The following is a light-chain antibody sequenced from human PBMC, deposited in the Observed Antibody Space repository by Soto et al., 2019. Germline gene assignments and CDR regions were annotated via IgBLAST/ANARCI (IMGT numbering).Light chain of an antibody. CDR3: SSYAGSNTDYV. Sequence: QSVLTQPPSASGSPGQSVTISCTGTSSDVGGYKYVSWYQQHPGKVPKLMIYEVSKRPSGVPDRFSGSKSGNTASPTVSGLQAEDEADYYCSSYAGSNTDYVFGTGTKVTVL. CDR2: EVS. V-gene: IGLV2-8*01. CDR1: SSDVGGYKY. J-gene: IGLJ1*01.